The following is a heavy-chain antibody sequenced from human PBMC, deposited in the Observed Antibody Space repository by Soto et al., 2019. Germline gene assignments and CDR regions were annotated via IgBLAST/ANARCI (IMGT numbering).Heavy chain of an antibody. D-gene: IGHD3-9*01. Sequence: QVQLQESGPGLVKPSGTLSLTCAVSGGSISSSNWWSWVRQPPGKGLEWIGEIYHSGSTNYNPSPESQVTISVDKSKNRFSLKLSSVTAADTAVYYCARGTFNILTGYYIADWGQGTLVTVSS. CDR3: ARGTFNILTGYYIAD. V-gene: IGHV4-4*02. CDR2: IYHSGST. J-gene: IGHJ4*02. CDR1: GGSISSSNW.